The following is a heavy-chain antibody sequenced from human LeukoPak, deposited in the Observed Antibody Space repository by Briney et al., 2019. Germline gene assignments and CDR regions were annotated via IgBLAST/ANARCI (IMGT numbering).Heavy chain of an antibody. CDR2: ISSSSSYI. J-gene: IGHJ6*02. CDR1: GFTFSSYS. Sequence: GGSLRLSCAASGFTFSSYSMNWVRQAPGKGLEWVSSISSSSSYIYYADSVKGRFTISRGNAKNSLYLQMNSLRAEDTAVYYCARIFVDIRDYGMDVWGQGTTVTVSS. CDR3: ARIFVDIRDYGMDV. D-gene: IGHD5-12*01. V-gene: IGHV3-21*01.